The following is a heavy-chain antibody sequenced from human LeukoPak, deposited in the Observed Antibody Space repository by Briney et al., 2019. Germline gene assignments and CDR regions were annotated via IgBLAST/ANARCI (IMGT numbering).Heavy chain of an antibody. J-gene: IGHJ4*02. CDR1: GFTFSSYA. CDR3: ARDRGALAVSQLWFGEWLLAY. V-gene: IGHV3-23*01. D-gene: IGHD3-10*01. Sequence: PGGSLRLSCAASGFTFSSYAMSWVRQAPGKGLEWVSAISGSGGSTYYADSVKGRFTISRDNSKNTLYLQMNSLRAEDTAVYYCARDRGALAVSQLWFGEWLLAYWGQGSLVTVSS. CDR2: ISGSGGST.